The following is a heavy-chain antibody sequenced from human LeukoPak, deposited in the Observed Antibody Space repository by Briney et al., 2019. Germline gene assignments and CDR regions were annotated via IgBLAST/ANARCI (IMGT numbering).Heavy chain of an antibody. CDR1: GGTFSSYA. CDR2: IIPIFGTA. D-gene: IGHD3-10*01. CDR3: ARRLGFGELEGMDV. V-gene: IGHV1-69*13. J-gene: IGHJ6*02. Sequence: ASVKVSCKASGGTFSSYAISWVRQAPGQGLEWMGGIIPIFGTANYAQKFQGRVTITADESTSTAYMELSSLRSEDTAVYYCARRLGFGELEGMDVWGQGTTVTVSS.